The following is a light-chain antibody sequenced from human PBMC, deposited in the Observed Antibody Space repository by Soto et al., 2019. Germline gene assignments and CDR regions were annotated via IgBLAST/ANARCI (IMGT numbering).Light chain of an antibody. J-gene: IGKJ5*01. V-gene: IGKV2-30*01. CDR3: MQGKHWPPIT. Sequence: DVVMTHSPGARPVTLGQAASMSCRSSQGLVYSDGNTYLNWFQQRPGQSPRRLIYKVSNRDSGVPDRFSGSGSGTDFTLKISRVEAEDVGVYYCMQGKHWPPITFGQGTRLEIK. CDR2: KVS. CDR1: QGLVYSDGNTY.